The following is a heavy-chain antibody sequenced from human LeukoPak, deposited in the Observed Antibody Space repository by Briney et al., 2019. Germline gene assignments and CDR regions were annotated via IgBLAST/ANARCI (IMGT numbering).Heavy chain of an antibody. D-gene: IGHD2-15*01. J-gene: IGHJ3*02. CDR1: GYTFTSYD. CDR2: TNPNSGNT. CDR3: ARGHIVVNDAFDI. Sequence: ASVKVSCKASGYTFTSYDINWVRQAPGQGLEWMGWTNPNSGNTVYAQKFQGRVTITRNTSISTAYMELSSLRSEDTAVYYCARGHIVVNDAFDIWGQGTMVTVSS. V-gene: IGHV1-8*03.